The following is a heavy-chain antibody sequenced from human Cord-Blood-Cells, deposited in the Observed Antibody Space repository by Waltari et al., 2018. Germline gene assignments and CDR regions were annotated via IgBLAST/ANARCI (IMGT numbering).Heavy chain of an antibody. J-gene: IGHJ4*02. D-gene: IGHD2-2*02. CDR1: GGSISSGGYY. Sequence: QVQLQESGPGLVKPSQTLSLTCTVSGGSISSGGYYWSWIRQPPGKGLEWIGYIYYSGSTYYNPSLKSRVTISVDTSKNQFSLKLSSVTAADTAVYYCARDASGYCSSTSCYTGGSYFDYWGQGTLVTVSS. CDR2: IYYSGST. V-gene: IGHV4-31*03. CDR3: ARDASGYCSSTSCYTGGSYFDY.